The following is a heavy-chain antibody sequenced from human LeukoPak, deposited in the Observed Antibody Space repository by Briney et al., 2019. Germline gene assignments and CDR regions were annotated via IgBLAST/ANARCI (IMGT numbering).Heavy chain of an antibody. V-gene: IGHV1-24*01. D-gene: IGHD6-19*01. Sequence: ASVKVSCEVSGYTHTELSMHWVRQAPGKGLEWMGGFDPEDGETIYAQKFQGRVTMTEDTSTDTAYMELSSLRSEDTAVYYCSGWYRYDAFDIWGQGTMVTVSS. CDR1: GYTHTELS. CDR3: SGWYRYDAFDI. CDR2: FDPEDGET. J-gene: IGHJ3*02.